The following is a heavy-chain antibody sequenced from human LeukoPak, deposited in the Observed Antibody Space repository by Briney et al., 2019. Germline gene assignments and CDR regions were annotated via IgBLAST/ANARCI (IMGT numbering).Heavy chain of an antibody. D-gene: IGHD1-26*01. CDR2: ISTAGNTM. J-gene: IGHJ4*02. Sequence: GGSLRHSCAASGFTFSTYSMNWVRQAPGKGPEWVSSISTAGNTMYYADSVKGRFTISRDNAQNSLYLQMNSLRAEDTAVYYCARDPDHIEGANFHYWGQGTLVTVSS. CDR3: ARDPDHIEGANFHY. CDR1: GFTFSTYS. V-gene: IGHV3-48*04.